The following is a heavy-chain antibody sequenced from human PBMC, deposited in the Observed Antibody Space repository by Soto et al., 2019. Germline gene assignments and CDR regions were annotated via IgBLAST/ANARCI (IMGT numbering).Heavy chain of an antibody. CDR1: EFTFSSYS. Sequence: EVQLVESGGGLVQPGGSLRLSCAASEFTFSSYSMNWVRQAPGKGLEWVSYISSSSSTIYYADSEKGRFTISRDNAKNSLYLQMNSLRAEDTAVYYCARAHQYYDFWSGPIDYWGQGTLVTVSS. V-gene: IGHV3-48*01. CDR3: ARAHQYYDFWSGPIDY. CDR2: ISSSSSTI. J-gene: IGHJ4*02. D-gene: IGHD3-3*01.